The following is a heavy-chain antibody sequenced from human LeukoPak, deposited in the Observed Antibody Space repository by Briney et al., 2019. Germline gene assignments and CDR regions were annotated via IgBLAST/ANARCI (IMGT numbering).Heavy chain of an antibody. CDR3: TRDLPSGDFSPYYYYGMDV. V-gene: IGHV3-49*03. CDR2: IRSKAYGGTT. CDR1: GFTFGDYA. D-gene: IGHD4-17*01. Sequence: GGSLRLSCTASGFTFGDYAMSWFRQAPGKGLEWVGFIRSKAYGGTTEYAASVKGRFTISRDDSKSIAYPQMNSLKTEDTAVYYCTRDLPSGDFSPYYYYGMDVWGQGTTVTVSS. J-gene: IGHJ6*02.